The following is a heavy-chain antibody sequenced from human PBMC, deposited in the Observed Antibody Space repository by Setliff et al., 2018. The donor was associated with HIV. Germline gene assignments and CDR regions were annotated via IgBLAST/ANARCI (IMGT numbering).Heavy chain of an antibody. Sequence: ASVKVSCKASGFTFTDFYFHWVQQGPGKGLEWVGRVDPEDNNPTYAEKFRDRVTISADTSTNTAYLELRSLRSEDTAVYYCETDDHYGSGTHWRGVPWGQGTLVTVSS. J-gene: IGHJ5*02. CDR3: ETDDHYGSGTHWRGVP. V-gene: IGHV1-69-2*01. CDR2: VDPEDNNP. D-gene: IGHD3-10*01. CDR1: GFTFTDFY.